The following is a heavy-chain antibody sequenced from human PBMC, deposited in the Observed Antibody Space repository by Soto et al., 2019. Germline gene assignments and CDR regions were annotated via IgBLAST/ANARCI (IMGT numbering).Heavy chain of an antibody. CDR1: GYIFTGYY. D-gene: IGHD3-22*01. J-gene: IGHJ5*02. Sequence: QVQLVQSGAEVKKPGPSVRVSCKASGYIFTGYYIHWVRQAPGQGLEWMGWINPNSGGTKYAHKFQGRVTMTRDTSISTGYMELSRLRFDDTAVYYCARITTDSDSWVNGGFDHWGRGTLVTVSS. V-gene: IGHV1-2*02. CDR2: INPNSGGT. CDR3: ARITTDSDSWVNGGFDH.